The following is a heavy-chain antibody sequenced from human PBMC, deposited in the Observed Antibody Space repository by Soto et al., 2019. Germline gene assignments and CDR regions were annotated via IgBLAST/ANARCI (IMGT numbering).Heavy chain of an antibody. D-gene: IGHD2-2*01. V-gene: IGHV3-74*01. CDR3: ARATGSNHPFDY. CDR2: ISTDGSST. J-gene: IGHJ4*02. Sequence: EVQLVESGGGLVQPGGSLRLSCAATGFTFSTYWMHWVRQGPGKGLVWVSRISTDGSSTTYADSVKGRFTISRDNAKNTLYRQMNSLRAEDTAVYYCARATGSNHPFDYCGQGSLVTVSS. CDR1: GFTFSTYW.